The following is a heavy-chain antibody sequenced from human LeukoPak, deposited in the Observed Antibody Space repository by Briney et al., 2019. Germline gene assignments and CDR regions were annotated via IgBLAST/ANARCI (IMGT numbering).Heavy chain of an antibody. J-gene: IGHJ5*02. CDR1: GGTFSSYA. CDR3: ARRYPDCSSTSCYNWFDP. CDR2: IIPIFGTA. D-gene: IGHD2-2*01. V-gene: IGHV1-69*05. Sequence: SVKVSCKASGGTFSSYAISWVRQAPGQGLEWMGGIIPIFGTANYAQKFQGRVTITTDESTSTAYMELSSLRSEDTAVYYCARRYPDCSSTSCYNWFDPWGQGTLVTVSS.